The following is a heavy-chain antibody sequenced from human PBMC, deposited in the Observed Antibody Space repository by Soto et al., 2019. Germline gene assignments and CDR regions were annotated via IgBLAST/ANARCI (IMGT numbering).Heavy chain of an antibody. J-gene: IGHJ4*02. V-gene: IGHV4-59*01. CDR3: AGEGALATFGVV. CDR1: GDSIRSYY. D-gene: IGHD3-3*01. CDR2: VYYGRST. Sequence: SETLSLTCTVSGDSIRSYYWTWIRQPPGRGLEWIGHVYYGRSTNYNPSLQSRVTISLDTSKNQFSLRLTSMTAADAAVYYCAGEGALATFGVVWGQGTRVTVST.